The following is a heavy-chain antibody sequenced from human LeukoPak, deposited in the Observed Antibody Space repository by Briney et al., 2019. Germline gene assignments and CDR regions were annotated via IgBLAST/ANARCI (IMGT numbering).Heavy chain of an antibody. V-gene: IGHV3-23*01. D-gene: IGHD6-13*01. CDR2: LSGSGGST. J-gene: IGHJ4*02. CDR1: GFTFSSYA. Sequence: GGSLRLSCAASGFTFSSYAMSWVRQAPGKELEWVSALSGSGGSTYYADSVKGRFTMSRDNTKNTLYLKMNMLRTENAVVSYCVTNPNQQLIWVAHYYFDYGGQGTLVTVSS. CDR3: VTNPNQQLIWVAHYYFDY.